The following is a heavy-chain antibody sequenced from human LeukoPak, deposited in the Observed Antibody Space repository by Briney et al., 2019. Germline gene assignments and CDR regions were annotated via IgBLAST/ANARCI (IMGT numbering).Heavy chain of an antibody. J-gene: IGHJ5*02. Sequence: ASVKVSCKASGYTFTGYYMHWVRQAPGQGLEWMGWINPNSGGTNYAQKFQGRVTMTRDTSISTAYMELSRLRSDDTAVYYCARGLDFPPDYNWFDPRGQGTLVTVSS. V-gene: IGHV1-2*02. D-gene: IGHD2/OR15-2a*01. CDR2: INPNSGGT. CDR1: GYTFTGYY. CDR3: ARGLDFPPDYNWFDP.